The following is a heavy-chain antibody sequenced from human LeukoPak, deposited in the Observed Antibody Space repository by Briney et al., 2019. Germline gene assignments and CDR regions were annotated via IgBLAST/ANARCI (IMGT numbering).Heavy chain of an antibody. J-gene: IGHJ4*02. CDR1: GFTFSSYA. CDR3: ARDEGGTTLDY. V-gene: IGHV3-30*04. Sequence: PGRSLRLSCAASGFTFSSYAMHWVRRAPGKGLEWVAVISYDGSNKYYADSVKGRFTISRDNSKNTLYLQMNSLRAEDTAVYYCARDEGGTTLDYWGQGTLVTVSS. D-gene: IGHD1-1*01. CDR2: ISYDGSNK.